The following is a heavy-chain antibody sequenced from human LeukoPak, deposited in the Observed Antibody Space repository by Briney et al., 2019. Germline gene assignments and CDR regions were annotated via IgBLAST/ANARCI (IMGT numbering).Heavy chain of an antibody. CDR3: ARVRGYYYGSGSYLGHYYYMDA. CDR2: ISAYNGNT. J-gene: IGHJ6*03. Sequence: APVKVSCKASGYTFTSYGISWVRQAPGQGLEWMGWISAYNGNTNYAQKLQGRVTMTTDTSTSTAYMELRSLRSDDTAVYYCARVRGYYYGSGSYLGHYYYMDAWGKGTPVTVSS. CDR1: GYTFTSYG. V-gene: IGHV1-18*01. D-gene: IGHD3-10*01.